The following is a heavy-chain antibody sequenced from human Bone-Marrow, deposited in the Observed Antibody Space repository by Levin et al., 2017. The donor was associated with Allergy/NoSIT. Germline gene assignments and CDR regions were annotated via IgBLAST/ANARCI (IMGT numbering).Heavy chain of an antibody. D-gene: IGHD3-10*01. J-gene: IGHJ4*02. CDR2: ISGSGGST. CDR1: GFSFSNFA. Sequence: ASVKVSCVASGFSFSNFAMSWIRQAPGKGLEWVSAISGSGGSTYYGDSVKGRFTISRDNNKNTLYLEMSSLRVEDTAVFYCVKRPTYGSGNYRAYYFDYWGQGVLVTVAS. V-gene: IGHV3-23*01. CDR3: VKRPTYGSGNYRAYYFDY.